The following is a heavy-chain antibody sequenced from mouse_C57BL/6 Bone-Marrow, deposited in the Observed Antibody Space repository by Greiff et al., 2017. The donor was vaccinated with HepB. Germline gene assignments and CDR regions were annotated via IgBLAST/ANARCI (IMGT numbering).Heavy chain of an antibody. J-gene: IGHJ2*01. CDR2: IHPNSGST. Sequence: VQLQQPGAELVKPGASVKLSCKASGYTFTSYWMHWVKQRPGQGLEWMGMIHPNSGSTNYTEKFKGKATLTVAKSSSTAYMQLRSLTSEASAVYYCARARWLLRGYFDYWGQGTTLTVSS. CDR3: ARARWLLRGYFDY. D-gene: IGHD2-3*01. CDR1: GYTFTSYW. V-gene: IGHV1-64*01.